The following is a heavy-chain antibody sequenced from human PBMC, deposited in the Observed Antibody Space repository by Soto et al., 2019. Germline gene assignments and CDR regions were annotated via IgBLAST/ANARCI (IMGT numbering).Heavy chain of an antibody. V-gene: IGHV2-5*02. CDR2: IYWDDDE. Sequence: QITLKESGPTQVNPTQTLTLTCSFSGFSLNTDGEGVGWVRQPPGEDLEWLALIYWDDDERYSPSLKTRLTITKDPSKNQVVLIMTNMDPVDTATYYCAHSRNLITEDAQVGDFDYWGQGTLVTVSS. J-gene: IGHJ4*02. CDR3: AHSRNLITEDAQVGDFDY. D-gene: IGHD3-10*01. CDR1: GFSLNTDGEG.